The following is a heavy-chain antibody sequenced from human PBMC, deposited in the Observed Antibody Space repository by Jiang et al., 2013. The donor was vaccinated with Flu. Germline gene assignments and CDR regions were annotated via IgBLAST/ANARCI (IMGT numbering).Heavy chain of an antibody. V-gene: IGHV1-69*01. D-gene: IGHD6-13*01. CDR1: GGTFSNYV. CDR3: AREANSWSDDTPYWYFDV. CDR2: IIPIFDTA. J-gene: IGHJ2*01. Sequence: VQLVESGAEVKKPGSSVKVSCRASGGTFSNYVINWVRQAPGQGLEWMGGIIPIFDTAKYAHKFQGRVTISADDSTGTAYMELSGLRSEDTAIYYCAREANSWSDDTPYWYFDVWGRGTLVSVSS.